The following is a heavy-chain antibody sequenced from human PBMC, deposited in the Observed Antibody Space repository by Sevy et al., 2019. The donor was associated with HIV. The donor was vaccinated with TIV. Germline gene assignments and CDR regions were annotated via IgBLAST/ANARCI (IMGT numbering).Heavy chain of an antibody. V-gene: IGHV3-7*03. J-gene: IGHJ4*02. CDR1: GFTFSSYW. D-gene: IGHD3-22*01. CDR2: IKQDGSEK. Sequence: GGSLRLSCEASGFTFSSYWMSWVRQAPGKGLEWVANIKQDGSEKYYVDSVKGRFTISRDNAKKSLYLQMNSLRAEDTAVYDCARGSNYYDSQTPFDYWGQGTLVTVSS. CDR3: ARGSNYYDSQTPFDY.